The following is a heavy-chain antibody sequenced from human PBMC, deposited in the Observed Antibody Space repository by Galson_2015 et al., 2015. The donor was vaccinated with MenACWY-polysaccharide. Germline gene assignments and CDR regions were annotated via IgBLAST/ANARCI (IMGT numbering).Heavy chain of an antibody. D-gene: IGHD4-17*01. J-gene: IGHJ4*02. Sequence: SLRLSCAASGLTFSRYNMNWVRQAPGKGLEWISFISPTRATTYYADSVKGRFTISRDNAKNSLYLQMNSLRAEDTALYYCARGGYGDQSEAYFWGQGTLVTVSS. CDR1: GLTFSRYN. V-gene: IGHV3-48*01. CDR2: ISPTRATT. CDR3: ARGGYGDQSEAYF.